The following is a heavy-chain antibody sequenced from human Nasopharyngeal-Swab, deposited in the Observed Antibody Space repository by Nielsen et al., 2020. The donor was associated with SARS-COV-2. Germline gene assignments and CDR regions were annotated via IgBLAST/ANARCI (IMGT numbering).Heavy chain of an antibody. CDR3: AKEAAYGDNSEFDY. CDR2: SRGSGGRT. V-gene: IGHV3-23*01. CDR1: GFTFCSHA. J-gene: IGHJ4*02. Sequence: GESLKISCAASGFTFCSHAMSWVRPAPGKGPEWVSRSRGSGGRTDYADSVKGRFTIPRDDSKNALFLQMNRLRAEDTAVYYCAKEAAYGDNSEFDYWGQGTLVTVSS. D-gene: IGHD2-21*01.